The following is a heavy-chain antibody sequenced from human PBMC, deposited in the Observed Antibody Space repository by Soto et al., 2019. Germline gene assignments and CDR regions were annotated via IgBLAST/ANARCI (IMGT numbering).Heavy chain of an antibody. CDR2: IIPIFGTA. D-gene: IGHD3-22*01. CDR1: GGTFSGYA. CDR3: ARISYDTPYYFDY. Sequence: GASVKVSCKASGGTFSGYAISWVRQAPGQGLEWMGGIIPIFGTANYAQKFQGRVTITADESTSTAYMELSSLRSEDTAVYYCARISYDTPYYFDYWGQGTLVTVSS. V-gene: IGHV1-69*13. J-gene: IGHJ4*02.